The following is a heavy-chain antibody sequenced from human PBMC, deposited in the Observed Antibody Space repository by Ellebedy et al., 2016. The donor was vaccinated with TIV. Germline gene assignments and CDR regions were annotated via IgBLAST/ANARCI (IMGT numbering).Heavy chain of an antibody. CDR2: IYYSGRT. CDR1: GGSISSSGYY. CDR3: ARGLGAFDI. J-gene: IGHJ3*02. V-gene: IGHV4-39*07. D-gene: IGHD3-9*01. Sequence: SETLSLXCTVSGGSISSSGYYWGWIRQPPGKGLEWIGSIYYSGRTHYNPSLKSRVTISVDTSKNQFSLRLSSVTAADTAVYYCARGLGAFDIWGQGTKVTVSS.